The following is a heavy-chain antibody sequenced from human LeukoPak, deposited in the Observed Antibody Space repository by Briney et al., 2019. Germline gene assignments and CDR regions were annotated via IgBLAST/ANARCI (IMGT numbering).Heavy chain of an antibody. Sequence: SETLFLTCTVSGGSMSRYYWSWIRQSAGKGLEWVGRIYSNGSPDYNPSLRGRVSMSIDTSKNQFSLNLTSVTAADTAVYYCARGGTRDWFDPWGQGTLVTVSS. V-gene: IGHV4-4*07. CDR1: GGSMSRYY. CDR3: ARGGTRDWFDP. D-gene: IGHD3-16*01. J-gene: IGHJ5*02. CDR2: IYSNGSP.